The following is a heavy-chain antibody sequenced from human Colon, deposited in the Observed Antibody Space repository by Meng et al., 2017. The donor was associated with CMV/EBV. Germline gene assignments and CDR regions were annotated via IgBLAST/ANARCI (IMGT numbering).Heavy chain of an antibody. CDR3: ARECCTNGPCEGAYDC. CDR1: GGTFSSYA. Sequence: SVKVSCKASGGTFSSYAIGWVRQAPGQGLEWMGGIIPIFGTANYAQKFQGRVTITTDESTSTAYMELSSLRSEDTAVYYCARECCTNGPCEGAYDCWGQGTLVTVSS. D-gene: IGHD2-8*01. V-gene: IGHV1-69*05. CDR2: IIPIFGTA. J-gene: IGHJ4*02.